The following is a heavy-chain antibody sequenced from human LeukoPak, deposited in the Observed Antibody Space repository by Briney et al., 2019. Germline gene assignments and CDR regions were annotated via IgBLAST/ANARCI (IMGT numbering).Heavy chain of an antibody. V-gene: IGHV3-53*01. D-gene: IGHD2/OR15-2a*01. Sequence: GGSLRLSCAASGFTVSSNYMCWVRQARGEGLEWVSIIYTGGSTYYADSVRGRFTISRDNSKNTLYLQMNSLRAEDTAVYYCARDRTTAYYFDYWGQGTLVTVSS. CDR1: GFTVSSNY. CDR2: IYTGGST. J-gene: IGHJ4*02. CDR3: ARDRTTAYYFDY.